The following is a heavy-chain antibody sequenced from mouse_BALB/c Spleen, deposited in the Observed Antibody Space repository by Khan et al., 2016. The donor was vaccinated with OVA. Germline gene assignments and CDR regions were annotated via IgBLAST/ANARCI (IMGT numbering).Heavy chain of an antibody. J-gene: IGHJ4*01. CDR1: GFSLTNYG. D-gene: IGHD2-10*01. CDR3: ARQPYYHYNIMDY. Sequence: QVQLKESGPGLVAPSQSLSITCTISGFSLTNYGVHWVRQPPGKGLEWLVVIWSDGSTTYNSALKSRLTISKDNSMRQVFLKMNSLQTDDTAMYFCARQPYYHYNIMDYWGQGTSVTVSS. V-gene: IGHV2-6-1*01. CDR2: IWSDGST.